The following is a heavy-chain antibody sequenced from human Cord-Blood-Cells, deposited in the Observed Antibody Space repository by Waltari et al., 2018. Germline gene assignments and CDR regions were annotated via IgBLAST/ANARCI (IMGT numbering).Heavy chain of an antibody. Sequence: QVQLQQWGAGLLKPSETLSLTCAVYGGSFSGYYWSWIRQPPGKGLEWIGEINHSGSTNYNPSLKSRVTISVDTSKNQFSLKLSSVTAADTAVYYCARDQRYYYGDYPFVYWGQGTLVTVSS. D-gene: IGHD4-17*01. CDR1: GGSFSGYY. CDR2: INHSGST. V-gene: IGHV4-34*01. CDR3: ARDQRYYYGDYPFVY. J-gene: IGHJ4*02.